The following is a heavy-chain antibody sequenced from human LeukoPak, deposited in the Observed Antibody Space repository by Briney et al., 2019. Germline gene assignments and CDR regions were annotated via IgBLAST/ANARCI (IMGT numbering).Heavy chain of an antibody. CDR2: ISAYTGHT. CDR1: GNTFTSYG. J-gene: IGHJ4*02. D-gene: IGHD6-19*01. Sequence: ASVKVSCKASGNTFTSYGISWVRQAPGQGLEWMGWISAYTGHTDYPQKLQGRVTMTTDTSTSTTYMDLRSLRSEDTAVYYCARSFSSGWYFDYWSQGTLVPVSS. CDR3: ARSFSSGWYFDY. V-gene: IGHV1-18*04.